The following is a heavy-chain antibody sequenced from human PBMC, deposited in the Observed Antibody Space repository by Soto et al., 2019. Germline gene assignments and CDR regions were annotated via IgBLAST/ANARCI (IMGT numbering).Heavy chain of an antibody. Sequence: GGSLRLSCTASGFTFRNYGLNWVRQAPGKGLEWVAAISGSGLTKAYADSVKGRFTISRDNSKNTLFLQMNDLRAEDTALYYCAKDENIVVEPAAGRSHYYAMDVWGQGTTVTVSS. CDR1: GFTFRNYG. J-gene: IGHJ6*02. D-gene: IGHD2-2*01. CDR2: ISGSGLTK. V-gene: IGHV3-23*01. CDR3: AKDENIVVEPAAGRSHYYAMDV.